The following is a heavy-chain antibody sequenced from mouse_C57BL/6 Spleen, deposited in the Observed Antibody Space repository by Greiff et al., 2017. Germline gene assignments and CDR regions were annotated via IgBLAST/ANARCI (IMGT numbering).Heavy chain of an antibody. CDR3: ARRQLGNAMDY. V-gene: IGHV1-64*01. J-gene: IGHJ4*01. CDR2: IHPNSGST. CDR1: GYTFTSYW. Sequence: QVQLQQPGAELVKPGASVKLSCKASGYTFTSYWMHWVKQRPGQGLEWIGMIHPNSGSTNYNEKFKSKATLTVDKSSSTAYMQLSSLTSEDSAVYYCARRQLGNAMDYWGQGTSVTVSS. D-gene: IGHD6-1*01.